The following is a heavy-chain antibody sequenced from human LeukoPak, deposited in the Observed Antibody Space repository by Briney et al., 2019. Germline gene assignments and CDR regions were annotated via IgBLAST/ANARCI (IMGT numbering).Heavy chain of an antibody. Sequence: GASVKVSCKASGYIFTSHNIHWIRQAPGQGIEWVGWISPSSGSSSTAQRFQGRVTMTTDTSISTAYMDISSLRSDDTAVYFCATLRIIVPATFVFDTWGQGTQVAVSS. CDR3: ATLRIIVPATFVFDT. V-gene: IGHV1-2*02. CDR1: GYIFTSHN. J-gene: IGHJ5*02. D-gene: IGHD2/OR15-2a*01. CDR2: ISPSSGSS.